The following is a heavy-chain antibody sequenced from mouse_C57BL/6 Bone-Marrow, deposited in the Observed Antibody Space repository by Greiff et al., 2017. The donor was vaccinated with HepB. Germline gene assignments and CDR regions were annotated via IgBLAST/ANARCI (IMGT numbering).Heavy chain of an antibody. CDR2: IYPGDGDT. CDR3: ASTRSFDY. D-gene: IGHD1-1*01. V-gene: IGHV1-87*01. Sequence: VMLVESGAELARPGASVKLSCKASGYTFTSYWMQWVKQRPGQGLEWIGAIYPGDGDTRYTQKFKGKATLTADKSSSTAYMQLSSVASEDSAVYYCASTRSFDYWGQGTTLTVSS. J-gene: IGHJ2*01. CDR1: GYTFTSYW.